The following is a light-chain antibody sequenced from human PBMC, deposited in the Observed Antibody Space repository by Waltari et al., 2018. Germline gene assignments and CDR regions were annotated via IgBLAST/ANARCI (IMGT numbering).Light chain of an antibody. J-gene: IGLJ3*02. CDR1: SNDIGANEY. Sequence: QSALTQPASVSGSPGQSVTISCTGSSNDIGANEYACWYHHHPGRAPKLLIYDFRRRSYGVPDRFSGSKAGNTASLTISGIQTDEEADYHCTAYRSGGTLVFGGGTKLTVL. V-gene: IGLV2-14*03. CDR3: TAYRSGGTLV. CDR2: DFR.